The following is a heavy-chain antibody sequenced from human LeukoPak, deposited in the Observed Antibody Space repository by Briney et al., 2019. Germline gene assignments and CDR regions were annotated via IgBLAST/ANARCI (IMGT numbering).Heavy chain of an antibody. CDR1: GYTFIGYY. J-gene: IGHJ4*02. D-gene: IGHD3-3*01. V-gene: IGHV1-2*02. Sequence: GASVKVSCKASGYTFIGYYMHWVRQAPGQGLEWMGWINPNSGGTNYAQKFQGRVTMTRDTSISTAYMELSRLRSDDTAVYYCARVYYDFWSGYHGALDYWGQGTLVTVSS. CDR3: ARVYYDFWSGYHGALDY. CDR2: INPNSGGT.